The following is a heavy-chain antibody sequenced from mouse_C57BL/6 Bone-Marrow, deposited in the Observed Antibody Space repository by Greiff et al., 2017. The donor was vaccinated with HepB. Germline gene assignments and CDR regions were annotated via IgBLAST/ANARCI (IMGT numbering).Heavy chain of an antibody. CDR1: GYTFTSYW. D-gene: IGHD2-2*01. CDR3: ARGGGYDAWFAY. Sequence: QVQLQQPGAELVMPGASVKLSCKASGYTFTSYWMHWVKQRPGQGLEWIGEIDPSDSYTNYNQKFKGKSTLTVDKSSSTAYMQLSSLTSEDSAVYYCARGGGYDAWFAYWGQGTLVTVSA. J-gene: IGHJ3*01. V-gene: IGHV1-69*01. CDR2: IDPSDSYT.